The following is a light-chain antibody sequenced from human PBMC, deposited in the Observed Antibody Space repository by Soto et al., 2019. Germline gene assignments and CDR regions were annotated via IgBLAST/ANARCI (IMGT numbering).Light chain of an antibody. CDR3: CSYAGSYTFVV. J-gene: IGLJ2*01. CDR1: SSDVGGYNY. V-gene: IGLV2-11*01. CDR2: DVN. Sequence: QSALTQPRSVSGSPGQSVTISCTGTSSDVGGYNYVSWYQQHPGKAPKLMIYDVNKRPSGVPDRFSGSKSGNTASLTISGLQAEDEADYYCCSYAGSYTFVVFGGGTKLPS.